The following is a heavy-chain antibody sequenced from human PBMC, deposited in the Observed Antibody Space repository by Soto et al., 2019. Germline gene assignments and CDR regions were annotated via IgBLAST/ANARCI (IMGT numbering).Heavy chain of an antibody. CDR1: GFTFSSYA. CDR2: ISYDGSNK. D-gene: IGHD2-15*01. Sequence: QPGGSLRLSCAASGFTFSSYAMHWVRQAPGKGLEWVAVISYDGSNKYYAASVKGRFTISRDNSKNTLYLQMNSLRAEDTAVYYCARDIRGNPPDWGYWGQGTLVTVSS. CDR3: ARDIRGNPPDWGY. V-gene: IGHV3-30-3*01. J-gene: IGHJ4*02.